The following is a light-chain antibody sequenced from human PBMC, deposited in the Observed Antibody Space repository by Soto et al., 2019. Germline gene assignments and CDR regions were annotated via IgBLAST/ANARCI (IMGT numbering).Light chain of an antibody. CDR3: CSYARTSTYV. V-gene: IGLV2-23*01. CDR2: EGS. J-gene: IGLJ1*01. Sequence: QSALTQPASVSGSPGQSITISCTGTSSDVGNHNLVYWYQQHPGKAPKLMIYEGSKRPSGVSNRFSGSKSGNTASLTISILPAEDEADYCYCSYARTSTYVFGTGTKVTVL. CDR1: SSDVGNHNL.